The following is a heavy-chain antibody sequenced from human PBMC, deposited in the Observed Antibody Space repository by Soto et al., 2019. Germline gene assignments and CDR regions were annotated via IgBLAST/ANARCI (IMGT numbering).Heavy chain of an antibody. CDR3: AKHPPNSYYDFWSGYHWFDP. V-gene: IGHV3-23*01. Sequence: GGSLRLSCAASGFNFSSYAMSWVRQAPGKGLKWVSAISGSGGSTYYADSVKGRFTISRDNSKNTLYLQMNSLRAEDTAVYYCAKHPPNSYYDFWSGYHWFDPWGQGTLVTVSS. CDR1: GFNFSSYA. J-gene: IGHJ5*02. CDR2: ISGSGGST. D-gene: IGHD3-3*01.